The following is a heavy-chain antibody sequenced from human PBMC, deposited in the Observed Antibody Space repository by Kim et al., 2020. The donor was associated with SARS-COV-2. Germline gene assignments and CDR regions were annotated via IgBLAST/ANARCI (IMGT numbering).Heavy chain of an antibody. D-gene: IGHD3-3*01. CDR1: GYTFSNYA. CDR3: AKGGAVFRVLEWLSAYFDY. Sequence: ASVKVSCKASGYTFSNYAMHWVRQAPGQRLEWMGWINAGSGNTEYSQKFQGRLIITRDTSASTAYMELSSLRSEDTAVYYCAKGGAVFRVLEWLSAYFDYWGQGTLVTVSS. CDR2: INAGSGNT. J-gene: IGHJ4*02. V-gene: IGHV1-3*01.